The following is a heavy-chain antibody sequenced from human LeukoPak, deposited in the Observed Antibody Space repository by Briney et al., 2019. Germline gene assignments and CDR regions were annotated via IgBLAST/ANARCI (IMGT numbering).Heavy chain of an antibody. D-gene: IGHD6-6*01. CDR3: AKGLYSSSWRDYYHYYMDV. J-gene: IGHJ6*03. Sequence: PSETLSLTCTVSGGSISSSSYYWGWIRQPPGKGLEWIGSIYYSGSTYYNPSLKSRVTISVDTSKNQFSLKLSSVTAADTAVYYCAKGLYSSSWRDYYHYYMDVWGKGTTVTVSS. CDR1: GGSISSSSYY. CDR2: IYYSGST. V-gene: IGHV4-39*07.